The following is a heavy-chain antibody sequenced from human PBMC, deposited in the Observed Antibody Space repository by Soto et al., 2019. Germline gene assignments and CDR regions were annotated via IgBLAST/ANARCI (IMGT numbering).Heavy chain of an antibody. J-gene: IGHJ6*03. CDR1: GASISSYY. CDR3: ARRRSYCSGGSCYSGIYYYYYMDV. V-gene: IGHV4-59*08. Sequence: PETLSLTCTVSGASISSYYWSWIRQPPGKGLEWIGYIYYSGSTNYNPSLKSRVTISVDTSKNQFSLKLSSVTAADTAVYYCARRRSYCSGGSCYSGIYYYYYMDVWGNGTTVTVSS. D-gene: IGHD2-15*01. CDR2: IYYSGST.